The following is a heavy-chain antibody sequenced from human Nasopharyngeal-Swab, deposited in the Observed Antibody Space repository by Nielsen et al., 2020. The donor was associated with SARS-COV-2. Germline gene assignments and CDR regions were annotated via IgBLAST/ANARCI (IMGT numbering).Heavy chain of an antibody. D-gene: IGHD3-3*01. CDR2: ISTSSSYL. J-gene: IGHJ6*02. CDR3: ASDGLDYDFWSAYFMDV. Sequence: GESLKISCAASGFTFNNYNFNWVRQAPGKGLEWVSSISTSSSYLYYADSVKGRFTISRDNAKNSLYLQMNSLRAEDTAVYYCASDGLDYDFWSAYFMDVWGQGTTVTVSS. CDR1: GFTFNNYN. V-gene: IGHV3-21*01.